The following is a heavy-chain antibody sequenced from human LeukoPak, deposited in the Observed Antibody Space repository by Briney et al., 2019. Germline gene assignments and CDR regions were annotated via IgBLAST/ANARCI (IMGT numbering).Heavy chain of an antibody. CDR3: ASTVTSDIVVVPAAIAWFDP. V-gene: IGHV1-69*01. J-gene: IGHJ5*02. D-gene: IGHD2-2*01. CDR1: GGTFSSYA. Sequence: SVKVSCKASGGTFSSYAISWVRQAPGQGLEWMGGFIPIFGTANYAQKFQGRVTITADESTSTAYMELSSLRSEDTAVYYCASTVTSDIVVVPAAIAWFDPWGQGTLVTVSS. CDR2: FIPIFGTA.